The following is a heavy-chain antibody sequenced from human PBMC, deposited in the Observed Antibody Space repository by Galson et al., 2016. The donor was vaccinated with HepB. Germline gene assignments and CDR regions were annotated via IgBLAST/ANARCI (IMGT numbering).Heavy chain of an antibody. CDR1: GFIFSSYA. Sequence: SLRLSCAASGFIFSSYAMHWVRQAPGKGLEWVAVISYGGSTKYYADSVKGRFTISRDNSKNTLYLQMSSLRAEDTAVYYCAKDRYDSSGIDYWGQGTLVTVSS. CDR3: AKDRYDSSGIDY. V-gene: IGHV3-30-3*01. J-gene: IGHJ4*02. D-gene: IGHD3-22*01. CDR2: ISYGGSTK.